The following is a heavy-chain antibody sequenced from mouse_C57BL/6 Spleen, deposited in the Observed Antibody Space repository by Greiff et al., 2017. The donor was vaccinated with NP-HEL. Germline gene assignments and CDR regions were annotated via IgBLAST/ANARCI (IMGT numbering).Heavy chain of an antibody. CDR3: ASGGTRYYGILAY. CDR2: IDPSDSET. Sequence: QVQLQQPGAELVRPGSSVKLSCKASGYTFTSYWMHWVKQRPIQGLEWIGNIDPSDSETHYNQKFKDKATLTVDKSSSTAYMQLSSLASEDSAVYYCASGGTRYYGILAYWGQGTLVTVSA. D-gene: IGHD1-1*01. CDR1: GYTFTSYW. V-gene: IGHV1-52*01. J-gene: IGHJ3*01.